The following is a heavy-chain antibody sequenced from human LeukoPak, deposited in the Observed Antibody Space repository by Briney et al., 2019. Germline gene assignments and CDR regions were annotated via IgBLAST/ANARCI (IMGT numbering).Heavy chain of an antibody. D-gene: IGHD6-19*01. CDR3: AKVSLAGYNSGAHFDL. V-gene: IGHV3-23*01. J-gene: IGHJ4*02. CDR2: ISGRGDIT. Sequence: GGSLRLSCAASGFSFKSYAMSWVRQAPGMGLEWVSSISGRGDITYFADSMKGRFTISRDNSKSTLYLQLNSLRAGDTAVHFCAKVSLAGYNSGAHFDLWGQGTLVTVSS. CDR1: GFSFKSYA.